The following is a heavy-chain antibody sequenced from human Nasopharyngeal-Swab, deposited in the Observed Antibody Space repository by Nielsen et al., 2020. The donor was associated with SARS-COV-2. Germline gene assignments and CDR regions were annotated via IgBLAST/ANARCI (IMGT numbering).Heavy chain of an antibody. J-gene: IGHJ3*02. CDR3: ATRTMVTDAFDI. V-gene: IGHV1-24*01. Sequence: ASVKVSCKVSGYTLTELSMHWVRQAPGKGLERMGGFDPEDGETIYAQKFQGRVTMTEDTSTDTAYMELSSLRSEDTAVYYCATRTMVTDAFDIWGQGTMVTVSS. D-gene: IGHD5-18*01. CDR1: GYTLTELS. CDR2: FDPEDGET.